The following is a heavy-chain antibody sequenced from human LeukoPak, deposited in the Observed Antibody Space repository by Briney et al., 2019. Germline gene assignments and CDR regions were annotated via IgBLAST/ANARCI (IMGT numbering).Heavy chain of an antibody. J-gene: IGHJ6*04. CDR2: IKQDGSEK. Sequence: PGGSLRLSCAASGFTFSSYWMSWVRQVPGKGLEWVANIKQDGSEKYYVDSVKGRFTISRDNAKNSLYLQMNSLRAEDTAVYYCANHGSGPYYYYYGMDVWGKGTTVTVSS. V-gene: IGHV3-7*03. CDR3: ANHGSGPYYYYYGMDV. D-gene: IGHD3-10*01. CDR1: GFTFSSYW.